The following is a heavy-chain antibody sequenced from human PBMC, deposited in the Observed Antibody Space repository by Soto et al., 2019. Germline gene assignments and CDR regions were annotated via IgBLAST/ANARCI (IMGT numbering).Heavy chain of an antibody. CDR3: ARGGYDFWSGYPFDY. D-gene: IGHD3-3*01. CDR2: IYYSGST. V-gene: IGHV4-59*08. J-gene: IGHJ4*02. CDR1: GGSISRYY. Sequence: SETLSLTCTVSGGSISRYYWSWIRQPPGKGLEWIGNIYYSGSTNHNPSLKSRVTISVDRSKNQFSLKLSSVTAADTAVYYCARGGYDFWSGYPFDYWGQGTLVTVSS.